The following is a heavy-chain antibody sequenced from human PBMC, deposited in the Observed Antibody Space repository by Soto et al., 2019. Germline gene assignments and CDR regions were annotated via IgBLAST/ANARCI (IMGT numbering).Heavy chain of an antibody. D-gene: IGHD3-3*01. V-gene: IGHV3-30*18. CDR3: AKDGIDYDFWSGYYSYWYFDL. J-gene: IGHJ2*01. CDR1: GFTFSSYG. CDR2: ISYDGSNK. Sequence: GGSLRLSCAASGFTFSSYGMHWVRQAPGKGLEWVAVISYDGSNKYYADSVKGRFTISRDNSKNTLYLQMNSLRAEDTAVYYCAKDGIDYDFWSGYYSYWYFDLWGRGTLVTVSS.